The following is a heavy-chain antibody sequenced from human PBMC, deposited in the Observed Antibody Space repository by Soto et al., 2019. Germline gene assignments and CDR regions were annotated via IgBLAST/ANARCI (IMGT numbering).Heavy chain of an antibody. V-gene: IGHV4-61*08. D-gene: IGHD2-2*01. CDR3: ARARYCSSTSCLDY. J-gene: IGHJ4*02. CDR2: IYYSGST. Sequence: SETLSLTCTVSGGSISSGDYYWSWIRQPPGKGLEWIGYIYYSGSTNYNPSLKSRVTISVDTSKNQFSLKLSSVAAADTAVYYCARARYCSSTSCLDYWGQGTLVTVSS. CDR1: GGSISSGDYY.